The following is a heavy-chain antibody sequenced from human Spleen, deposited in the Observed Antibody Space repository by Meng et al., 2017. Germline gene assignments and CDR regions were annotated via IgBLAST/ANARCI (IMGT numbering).Heavy chain of an antibody. Sequence: VPGEVSGPGLVTRACSLSCSYAVDGGSSGRRIWCYWIRHPPGGGIVGIGENYHSGRTSHNVALMGRVTISVDRSRGLFSLKLGAVTAPDTAVEYCADGRHGPDQRYYFNSWGQGTLVTVSS. CDR2: NYHSGRT. J-gene: IGHJ4*02. D-gene: IGHD1-14*01. CDR1: GGSSGRRIW. V-gene: IGHV4-4*02. CDR3: ADGRHGPDQRYYFNS.